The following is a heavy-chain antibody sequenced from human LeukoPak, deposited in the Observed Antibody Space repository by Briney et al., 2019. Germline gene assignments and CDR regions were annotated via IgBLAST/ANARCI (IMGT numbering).Heavy chain of an antibody. Sequence: GGSLRLSCAASGFSFSNHGIHWVRQAPGKGLEWVAFIRYDGSHKYYSDSVKGRFTISRDNSKNTLYLQMNSLRAEDTAVYYCAKDFQFLWFGESWGQGTLVTVSS. CDR1: GFSFSNHG. CDR2: IRYDGSHK. J-gene: IGHJ5*02. CDR3: AKDFQFLWFGES. V-gene: IGHV3-30*02. D-gene: IGHD3-10*01.